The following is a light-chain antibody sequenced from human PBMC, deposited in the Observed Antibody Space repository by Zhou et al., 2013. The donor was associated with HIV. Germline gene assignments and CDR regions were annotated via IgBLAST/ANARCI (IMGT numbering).Light chain of an antibody. V-gene: IGKV1-9*01. Sequence: DLQLTQSPSYLSASVGDRVTITCRASDDIKNSLNWYQQRPGGAPKLLVFGAATLQSGVSSKFSGRGSGTQFTLTISSLQPGDFATYLCQQVYSYPVSFGGGTTVAVK. CDR1: DDIKNS. CDR2: GAA. CDR3: QQVYSYPVS. J-gene: IGKJ4*01.